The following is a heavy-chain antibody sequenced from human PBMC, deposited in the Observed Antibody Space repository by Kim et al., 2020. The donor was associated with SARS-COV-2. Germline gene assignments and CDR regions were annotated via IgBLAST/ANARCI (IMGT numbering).Heavy chain of an antibody. J-gene: IGHJ4*02. CDR1: GFSLSTSGMC. Sequence: SGPTLVNPTQTLTLTCTFSGFSLSTSGMCVSWIRQPPGKALEWLALIDWDDDKYYSTSLKTRLTISKDTSKNQVVLTMTNMDPVDTATYYCARTPYSSGWYGGLDYWGQGTLVTVSS. CDR2: IDWDDDK. CDR3: ARTPYSSGWYGGLDY. V-gene: IGHV2-70*01. D-gene: IGHD6-19*01.